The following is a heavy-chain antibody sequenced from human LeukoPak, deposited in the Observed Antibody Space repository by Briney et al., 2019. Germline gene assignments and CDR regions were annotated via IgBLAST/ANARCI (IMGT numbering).Heavy chain of an antibody. Sequence: GGSLRLSCAASGFTFSSYEMNWVRQAPGKGLEWVSYISSSGSTIYYADSVKGRFTISRDNAKNSLYLQMNSLRAEDTAVYYCASLLMYCSGGSCYDADDYWGQGTLVTVSS. D-gene: IGHD2-15*01. J-gene: IGHJ4*02. CDR2: ISSSGSTI. CDR1: GFTFSSYE. CDR3: ASLLMYCSGGSCYDADDY. V-gene: IGHV3-48*03.